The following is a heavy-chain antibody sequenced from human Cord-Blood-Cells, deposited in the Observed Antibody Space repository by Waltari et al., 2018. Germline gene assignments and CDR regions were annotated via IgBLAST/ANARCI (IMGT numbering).Heavy chain of an antibody. V-gene: IGHV4-4*07. D-gene: IGHD3-22*01. CDR3: ARGGYYYDSSGYYFDY. Sequence: QVQLQESGPGLGKPSETLSLTCTVSGGSISSYYRSWIRQPAGKGLEWIGRIYTSGSTNYNPSLKSRVTMSVDTSKNQFSLKLSSVTAADTAVYYCARGGYYYDSSGYYFDYWGQGTLVTVSS. CDR2: IYTSGST. CDR1: GGSISSYY. J-gene: IGHJ4*02.